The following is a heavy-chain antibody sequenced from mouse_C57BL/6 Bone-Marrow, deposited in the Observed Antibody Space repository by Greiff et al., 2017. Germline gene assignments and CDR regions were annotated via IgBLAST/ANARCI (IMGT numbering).Heavy chain of an antibody. V-gene: IGHV1-81*01. CDR3: AKDGNY. CDR1: GFTFTSYG. D-gene: IGHD1-2*01. CDR2: IYPRSGNT. Sequence: VQLQQSGAELARPGASVKLSCKASGFTFTSYGMSWVKQRTGQGLEWIGEIYPRSGNTYYTEKFKGKATLTADKSSSTAYLELRSLTSDDSAIYYCAKDGNYWGQGTTLTVSS. J-gene: IGHJ2*01.